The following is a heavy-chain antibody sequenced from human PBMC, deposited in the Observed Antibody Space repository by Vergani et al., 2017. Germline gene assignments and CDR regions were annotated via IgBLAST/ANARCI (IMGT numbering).Heavy chain of an antibody. CDR1: GGTFSSYT. V-gene: IGHV1-69*08. J-gene: IGHJ4*02. CDR2: IIPILGIA. Sequence: QVQLVQSGAEVKKPGSSVKVSCKASGGTFSSYTISWVRQAPGQGLEWMGRIIPILGIANYAQKFQGRVTITADKSTSTAYMELSSLRSEDTAVYYCARDHYDSSGDYYWGQRTLVTVSS. CDR3: ARDHYDSSGDYY. D-gene: IGHD3-22*01.